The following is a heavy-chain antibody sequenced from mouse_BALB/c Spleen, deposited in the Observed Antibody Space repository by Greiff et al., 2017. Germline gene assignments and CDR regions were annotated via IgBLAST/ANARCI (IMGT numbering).Heavy chain of an antibody. Sequence: EVKLEESGGGLVQPGGSMKLSCVASGFTFSSYWMSWVRQSPEKGLEWVAEIRLKSDNYATHYAESVKGKFTISRDDSKSRLYLQMNSLRAEDTGIYYCRARSPYYFDYWGQGTTLTVSS. CDR2: IRLKSDNYAT. V-gene: IGHV6-6*02. CDR1: GFTFSSYW. CDR3: RARSPYYFDY. D-gene: IGHD3-1*01. J-gene: IGHJ2*01.